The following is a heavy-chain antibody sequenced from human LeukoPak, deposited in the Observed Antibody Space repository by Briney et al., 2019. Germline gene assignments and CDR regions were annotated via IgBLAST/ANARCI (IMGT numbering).Heavy chain of an antibody. V-gene: IGHV3-74*01. Sequence: PGGSLRLSCAASGFTFSSYWMHWVRQAPGKGLVWISRINSDGSSTSYVDSVEGRFTISRDNAKNTLYLQMNSLRAEDTAVYYCGRGNYYGMDVWGQGTTVTVSS. CDR3: GRGNYYGMDV. CDR2: INSDGSST. J-gene: IGHJ6*02. CDR1: GFTFSSYW.